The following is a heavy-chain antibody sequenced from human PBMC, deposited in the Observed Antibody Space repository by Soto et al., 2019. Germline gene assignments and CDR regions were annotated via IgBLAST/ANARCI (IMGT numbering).Heavy chain of an antibody. CDR2: IIPILGIA. J-gene: IGHJ4*02. CDR1: GGTFSSYT. V-gene: IGHV1-69*04. Sequence: SVKVSCKASGGTFSSYTISWVRQAPGQGLEWMGRIIPILGIANYAQKFQGRVTITADKSTSTAYMELSSLRSEDTAVYYCARDSCGGDCYFDYWGQGTLVTVSS. CDR3: ARDSCGGDCYFDY. D-gene: IGHD2-21*01.